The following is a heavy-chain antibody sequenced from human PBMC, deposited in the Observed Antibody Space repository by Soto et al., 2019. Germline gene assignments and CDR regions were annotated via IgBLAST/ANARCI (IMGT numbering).Heavy chain of an antibody. CDR2: IYYSGST. CDR1: GGSISSGDYY. D-gene: IGHD5-12*01. Sequence: QVQLQESGPGLVKPSQTLSLTCTVSGGSISSGDYYWSWIRQPPGKGLEWIGYIYYSGSTYYNASRKSRVTISVDTSKNQFSLKLSSVTAADTAVYYCARRRGYDWDWYFDLWGRGTLVTVSS. V-gene: IGHV4-30-4*01. CDR3: ARRRGYDWDWYFDL. J-gene: IGHJ2*01.